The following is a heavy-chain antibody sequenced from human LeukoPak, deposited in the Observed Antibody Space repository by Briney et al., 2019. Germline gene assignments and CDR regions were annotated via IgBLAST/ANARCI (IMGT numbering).Heavy chain of an antibody. J-gene: IGHJ6*03. CDR3: ARDWIGRSRYYYYYYMDV. D-gene: IGHD3-3*01. Sequence: PGGSLRLSCAASGFTFSSYSMNWVRQAPGKGLEWVSPITSSSSYIYYADSVKGRFTISRDNAKNSLYLQMNSLRAEDTAVYYCARDWIGRSRYYYYYYMDVWGKGTTVTVSS. V-gene: IGHV3-21*01. CDR2: ITSSSSYI. CDR1: GFTFSSYS.